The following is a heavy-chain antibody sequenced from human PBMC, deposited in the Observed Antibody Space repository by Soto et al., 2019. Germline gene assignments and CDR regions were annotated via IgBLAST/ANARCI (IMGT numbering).Heavy chain of an antibody. J-gene: IGHJ4*02. V-gene: IGHV4-59*01. CDR2: IYYSGST. CDR1: GGSISSYY. Sequence: PSETLSLTCTVSGGSISSYYWSWIRQPPGKGLEWIGYIYYSGSTNYNPSLKSRVTISVDTSKNQFSLKLSSVTAADTAVYYCARDRGDYFDYWGQGTLVTVSS. CDR3: ARDRGDYFDY.